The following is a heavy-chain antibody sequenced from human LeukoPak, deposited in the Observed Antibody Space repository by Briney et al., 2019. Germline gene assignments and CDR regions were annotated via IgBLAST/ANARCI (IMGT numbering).Heavy chain of an antibody. CDR3: ARDWWELPPPPLYYYYGMDV. CDR1: GYTFTSYG. D-gene: IGHD1-26*01. J-gene: IGHJ6*02. CDR2: ISAYNGNT. V-gene: IGHV1-18*01. Sequence: ASVTVSCKASGYTFTSYGIRWVRPAPGQGLEWMGWISAYNGNTNYAQKLQGRVTMTTDTSTSTAYMELRSLRSDDTAVYYCARDWWELPPPPLYYYYGMDVWGQGTTVTVSS.